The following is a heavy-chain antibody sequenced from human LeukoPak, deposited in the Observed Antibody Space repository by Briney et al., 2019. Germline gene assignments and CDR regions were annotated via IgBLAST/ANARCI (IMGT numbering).Heavy chain of an antibody. CDR3: ARGSAFGSWPHNWFDP. CDR1: GYTFTGYY. V-gene: IGHV1-2*02. J-gene: IGHJ5*02. D-gene: IGHD6-13*01. CDR2: INPSSGGT. Sequence: ASVKVSCKASGYTFTGYYMHWVRQAPGQGLEWMGWINPSSGGTNYAQKFQGRVTMTRDTSISTAYMELSRLRSDDTAVYYCARGSAFGSWPHNWFDPWGQGTLVTVSS.